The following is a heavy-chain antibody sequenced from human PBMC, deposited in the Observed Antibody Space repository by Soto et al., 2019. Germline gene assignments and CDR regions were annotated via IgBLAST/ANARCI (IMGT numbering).Heavy chain of an antibody. CDR1: GGSFSGYY. CDR3: ARAGSCGRITMVRGPDQAFDY. J-gene: IGHJ4*02. D-gene: IGHD3-10*01. CDR2: INHSGST. V-gene: IGHV4-34*01. Sequence: PSETLSLTCAVYGGSFSGYYWSWIRQPPGKGLEWIGEINHSGSTNYNPSLRSRVTISVDRSKNQFSLKLSSVTAADTAVYYCARAGSCGRITMVRGPDQAFDYWGQGTLVTVSS.